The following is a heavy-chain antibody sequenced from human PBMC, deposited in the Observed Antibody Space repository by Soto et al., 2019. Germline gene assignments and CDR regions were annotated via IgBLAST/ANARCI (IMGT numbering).Heavy chain of an antibody. V-gene: IGHV3-53*01. CDR2: IYSSGNT. J-gene: IGHJ4*02. Sequence: PGGSLRLSCAASGFTVSNNYMTWVRQAPGKGLEWVSFIYSSGNTYYADSVKGRFTISRDNFKNTLYLQMNSLRAEDTAVYYCARGYSYTQPVFDYWGLGTLVTVSS. CDR3: ARGYSYTQPVFDY. CDR1: GFTVSNNY. D-gene: IGHD5-18*01.